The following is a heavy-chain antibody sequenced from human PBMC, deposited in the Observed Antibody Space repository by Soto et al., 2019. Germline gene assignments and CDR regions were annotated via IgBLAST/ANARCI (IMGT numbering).Heavy chain of an antibody. D-gene: IGHD2-2*01. V-gene: IGHV1-3*01. CDR2: INAGNGNT. CDR1: GYTFTSYA. CDR3: ARDSVGVIVPAAGRAFDI. J-gene: IGHJ3*02. Sequence: ASVKVSCKASGYTFTSYAMHWVRQAPGQRLEWMGWINAGNGNTKYSQKFQGRVTITRNTSASTAYMELSSLRSEDTAVYYCARDSVGVIVPAAGRAFDIWGKGTMVTVSS.